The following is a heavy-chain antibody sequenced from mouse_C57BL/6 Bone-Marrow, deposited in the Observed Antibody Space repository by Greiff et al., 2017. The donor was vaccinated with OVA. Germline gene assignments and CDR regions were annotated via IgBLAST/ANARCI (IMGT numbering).Heavy chain of an antibody. D-gene: IGHD4-1*01. CDR1: GFTFTDYY. V-gene: IGHV7-3*01. CDR3: ARYHWSYFDY. Sequence: DVKLVESGGGLVQPGGSLSLSCAASGFTFTDYYMSWVRQPPGKALEWLGFIRNKANGYTTEYSASVKGRFTISRDNSQSILYLQMNALRAEDSATYYCARYHWSYFDYWGQGTTLTVSS. J-gene: IGHJ2*01. CDR2: IRNKANGYTT.